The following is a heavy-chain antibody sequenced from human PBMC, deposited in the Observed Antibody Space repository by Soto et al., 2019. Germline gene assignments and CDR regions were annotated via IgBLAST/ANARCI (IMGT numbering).Heavy chain of an antibody. V-gene: IGHV4-59*01. D-gene: IGHD3-16*01. J-gene: IGHJ4*02. Sequence: QVQLQESGPGLVKPSEILSLTCTVSGASISSSHWSWIRQPPGKGLEWIGYIHYSGNTKYNPSLKSRITISIDTSKNQFSLKLSSVTAADTAVYYCAGDSRLGFPDYWGQGTLVTVSS. CDR1: GASISSSH. CDR2: IHYSGNT. CDR3: AGDSRLGFPDY.